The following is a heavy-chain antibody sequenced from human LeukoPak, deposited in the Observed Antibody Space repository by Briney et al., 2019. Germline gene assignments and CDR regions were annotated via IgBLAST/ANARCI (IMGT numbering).Heavy chain of an antibody. CDR2: ISSNGGST. CDR3: AMDPDYGDYVPPVGGMDV. Sequence: PGGSLRLSCAASGFTFSTYAMQWVRQAPGKGLEYVSAISSNGGSTYYANSVKGRFTISRDNAKNSLYLEMNSLRAEDTAVYYCAMDPDYGDYVPPVGGMDVWGQGTTVTVSS. J-gene: IGHJ6*02. V-gene: IGHV3-64*01. D-gene: IGHD4-17*01. CDR1: GFTFSTYA.